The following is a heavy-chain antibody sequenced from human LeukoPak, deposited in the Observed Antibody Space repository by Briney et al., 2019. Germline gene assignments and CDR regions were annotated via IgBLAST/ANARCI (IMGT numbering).Heavy chain of an antibody. CDR1: GYTFTSYA. J-gene: IGHJ4*02. Sequence: ASVKVSCKASGYTFTSYAMHWVRQAPGQRLEWMGWINAGNGNTKYSQKFQGRVTITRDTSASTAYMELSSLRSEDTAVYYCARDGDIVATMGNYWGQGTLVTVSS. CDR2: INAGNGNT. D-gene: IGHD5-12*01. CDR3: ARDGDIVATMGNY. V-gene: IGHV1-3*01.